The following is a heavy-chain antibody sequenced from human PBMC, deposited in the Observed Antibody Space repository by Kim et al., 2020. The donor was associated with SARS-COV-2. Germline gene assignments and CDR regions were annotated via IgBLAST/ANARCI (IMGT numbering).Heavy chain of an antibody. D-gene: IGHD6-19*01. V-gene: IGHV3-23*01. J-gene: IGHJ4*02. Sequence: GGSLRLSCAASGFAVYRFAMNWVRQAPGKGLEWFSAITNNNGKTYYQDSVKGRFTISRDESKNIVYLHMSSLRVEDTAVYYCAKDHPSPGWPTFGDWGQGTLVAVSS. CDR2: ITNNNGKT. CDR1: GFAVYRFA. CDR3: AKDHPSPGWPTFGD.